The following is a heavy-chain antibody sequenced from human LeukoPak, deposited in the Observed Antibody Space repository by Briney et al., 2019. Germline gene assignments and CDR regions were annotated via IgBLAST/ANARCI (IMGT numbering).Heavy chain of an antibody. D-gene: IGHD1-1*01. CDR1: GGSISSYY. CDR2: IYTSGST. J-gene: IGHJ4*02. CDR3: ARHLDWKGITFDS. V-gene: IGHV4-4*07. Sequence: SSETLSLTCTVSGGSISSYYWSWIRQPAGKGLEWIGRIYTSGSTNYNPSLNSRVSMSVDTSKSHFSLRLRSVTAADTAVYYCARHLDWKGITFDSWGQGLLVTVSS.